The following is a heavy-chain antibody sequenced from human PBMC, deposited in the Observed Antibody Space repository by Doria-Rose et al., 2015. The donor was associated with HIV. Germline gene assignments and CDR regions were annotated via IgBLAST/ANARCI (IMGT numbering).Heavy chain of an antibody. V-gene: IGHV4-59*11. CDR2: ICYTGST. J-gene: IGHJ4*02. D-gene: IGHD1-26*01. Sequence: QVQLVESGPGLVKPSETLSLTCSVSGGSISHHYWSWIRQPPGNGLEYIGDICYTGSTNYSPSLKSRVSISIDTSKNKFSLRLSSVTAADTAVYYCARVLSGTYDYWGQGTLVTVSS. CDR1: GGSISHHY. CDR3: ARVLSGTYDY.